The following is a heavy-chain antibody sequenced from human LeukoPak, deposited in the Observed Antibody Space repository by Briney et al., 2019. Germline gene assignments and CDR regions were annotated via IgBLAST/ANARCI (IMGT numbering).Heavy chain of an antibody. D-gene: IGHD1/OR15-1a*01. Sequence: GGSLRLSCADSGFSFRTYAMTWVRQAPGTGLEWVSGITDSGGGTYYADSVKDRFTISRDNSKNMLYLQMNSLRVEDTAIYYCAKDRGSGPTNFDYWGQGTRVTVSA. CDR1: GFSFRTYA. CDR3: AKDRGSGPTNFDY. V-gene: IGHV3-23*01. J-gene: IGHJ4*02. CDR2: ITDSGGGT.